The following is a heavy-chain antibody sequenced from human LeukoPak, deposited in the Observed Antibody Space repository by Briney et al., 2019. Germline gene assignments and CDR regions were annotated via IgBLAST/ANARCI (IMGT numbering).Heavy chain of an antibody. D-gene: IGHD6-6*01. Sequence: SETLSLTCTVSGGSISSSSHYWGWIRQPPGKGLEWIGSIYYSGSTYYNPSLKSRVTISVDTSKNQFSLKLSSVTAADTAVYYCARAQYSRRGYMDVWGKGTTVTVSS. CDR2: IYYSGST. V-gene: IGHV4-39*07. CDR1: GGSISSSSHY. J-gene: IGHJ6*03. CDR3: ARAQYSRRGYMDV.